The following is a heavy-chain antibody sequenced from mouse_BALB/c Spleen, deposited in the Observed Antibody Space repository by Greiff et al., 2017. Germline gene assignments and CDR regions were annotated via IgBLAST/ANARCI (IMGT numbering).Heavy chain of an antibody. Sequence: EVQRVESGPGLVKPSQSLSLTCTVTGYSITSDYAWNWIRQFPGNKLEWMGYISYSGSTSYNPSLKSRISITRDTSKNQFFLQLNSVTTEDTATYYCARGGGNHAMDYWGQGTSVTVSS. V-gene: IGHV3-2*02. D-gene: IGHD2-1*01. J-gene: IGHJ4*01. CDR1: GYSITSDYA. CDR2: ISYSGST. CDR3: ARGGGNHAMDY.